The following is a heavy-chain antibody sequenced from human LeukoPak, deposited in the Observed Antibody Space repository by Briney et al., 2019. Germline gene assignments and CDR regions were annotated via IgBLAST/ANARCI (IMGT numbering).Heavy chain of an antibody. V-gene: IGHV3-53*05. J-gene: IGHJ5*02. Sequence: GVLRLSCAASGFTVSSNYMSWVRQAPGKGLEWVSVIYSGGSTYYADSEKGRFTISRDNSKNTLYLQMNSLRAEDTAVYYCARDFDGWFDPWGQGTLVTVST. D-gene: IGHD3-9*01. CDR1: GFTVSSNY. CDR2: IYSGGST. CDR3: ARDFDGWFDP.